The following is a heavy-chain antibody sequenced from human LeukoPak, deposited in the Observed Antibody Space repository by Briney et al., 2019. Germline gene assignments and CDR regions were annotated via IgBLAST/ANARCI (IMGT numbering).Heavy chain of an antibody. D-gene: IGHD3-9*01. CDR2: ISGTGYQT. Sequence: GGSLRLSCAASGFTFSTYALSWVRQAPGKGLEWVSLISGTGYQTDYADSVKGRFTISRDNSKKTLYLQMNSLKAEDTAVYYCAKHLRTNFWFFDHWGQGTLVTVSS. J-gene: IGHJ4*02. V-gene: IGHV3-23*01. CDR3: AKHLRTNFWFFDH. CDR1: GFTFSTYA.